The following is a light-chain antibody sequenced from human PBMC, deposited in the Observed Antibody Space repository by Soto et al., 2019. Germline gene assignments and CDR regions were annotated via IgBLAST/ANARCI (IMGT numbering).Light chain of an antibody. CDR2: DAS. J-gene: IGKJ5*01. Sequence: EIVSTPSPSTLSLSPRERATLSCMASQSVSSYLAWYQQKPGQAPRLLIYDASNRATGIPARFSGSGSGTDFTLTISSLEPEDFAVYYCQQRSNWPPITVGQGTRLEIK. CDR3: QQRSNWPPIT. CDR1: QSVSSY. V-gene: IGKV3-11*01.